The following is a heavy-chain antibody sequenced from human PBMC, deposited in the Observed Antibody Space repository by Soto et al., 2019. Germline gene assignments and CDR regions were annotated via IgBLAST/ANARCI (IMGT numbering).Heavy chain of an antibody. Sequence: GESLKISCKGSGYSFTSYWIGWVRQMPGKGLEWMGIIYPGDSDTRYSPSFQGQVTISADKSISTAYLQWSSLKASDTAMYYCASTSSSWCGAPSFDYWGQGTLVTVSS. V-gene: IGHV5-51*01. CDR1: GYSFTSYW. CDR3: ASTSSSWCGAPSFDY. J-gene: IGHJ4*02. CDR2: IYPGDSDT. D-gene: IGHD6-13*01.